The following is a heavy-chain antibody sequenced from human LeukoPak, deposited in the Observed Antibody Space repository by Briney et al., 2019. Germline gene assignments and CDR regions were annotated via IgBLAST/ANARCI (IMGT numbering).Heavy chain of an antibody. V-gene: IGHV3-7*01. CDR2: IKQDGSEK. J-gene: IGHJ6*02. D-gene: IGHD2-21*01. Sequence: PGGSLGLSCTASGFTFSSYWMSWVRQAPGKGLEWVANIKQDGSEKDYVDSVKGRFTISRDNAKNSLYLQMNSLRAEDTAVYYCAKYCGGDCYGMDVWGQGTTVTVSS. CDR1: GFTFSSYW. CDR3: AKYCGGDCYGMDV.